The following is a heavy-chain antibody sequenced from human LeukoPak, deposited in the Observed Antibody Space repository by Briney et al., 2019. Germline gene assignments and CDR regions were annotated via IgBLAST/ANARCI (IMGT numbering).Heavy chain of an antibody. Sequence: ASVKVSCKASGYTFIAYYMHWGRQAPGQGLEWMGWINPNSGGTNYAQKFQGRVTMTRDTSISTVYMELSRLRSDDTAVYYCARDSCSSTSCLSIDDYWGQGTLVTVSS. D-gene: IGHD2-2*01. CDR1: GYTFIAYY. J-gene: IGHJ4*02. CDR3: ARDSCSSTSCLSIDDY. V-gene: IGHV1-2*02. CDR2: INPNSGGT.